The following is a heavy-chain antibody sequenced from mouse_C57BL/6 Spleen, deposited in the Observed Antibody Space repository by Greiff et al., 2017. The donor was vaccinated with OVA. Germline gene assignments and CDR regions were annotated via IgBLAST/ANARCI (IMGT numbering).Heavy chain of an antibody. CDR1: GYTFTSYW. CDR2: IHPNSGST. D-gene: IGHD2-4*01. CDR3: ARSYDYDNYFDV. V-gene: IGHV1-64*01. Sequence: QVQLQQPGAELVKPGASVKLSCKASGYTFTSYWMHWVKQRPGQGLEWIGMIHPNSGSTNYNEKFKSKATLTVDKSSSTAYMQLSSLTSEDSAVYDCARSYDYDNYFDVWGTGTTVTVSS. J-gene: IGHJ1*03.